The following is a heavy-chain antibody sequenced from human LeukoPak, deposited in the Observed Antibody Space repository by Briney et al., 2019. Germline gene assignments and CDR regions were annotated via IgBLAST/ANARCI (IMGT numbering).Heavy chain of an antibody. V-gene: IGHV5-51*01. D-gene: IGHD3-10*01. CDR2: IYPGDSDT. Sequence: GESLKISCKGSGYSFSNYWIGWVRQMPGKGLEWMGIIYPGDSDTRYSPSFQGQVTISADKSISTAYLQWSSLKASDTAMYYCASLYYYGSGSYQNRGWGFFDYWGQGTLVTVSS. J-gene: IGHJ4*02. CDR1: GYSFSNYW. CDR3: ASLYYYGSGSYQNRGWGFFDY.